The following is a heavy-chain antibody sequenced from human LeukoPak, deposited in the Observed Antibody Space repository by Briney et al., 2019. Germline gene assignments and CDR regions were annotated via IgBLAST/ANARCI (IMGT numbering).Heavy chain of an antibody. CDR3: ARDLYGSGLFDY. Sequence: GGSLRLSCAASGFTVSSNSMSWVRQAPGKGLEWVSVIYSGGSTYYADSVKGRFTISRDNSKNTLYLQMNSLRAEDTAVYYCARDLYGSGLFDYWGQGTLVTVSS. CDR2: IYSGGST. J-gene: IGHJ4*02. V-gene: IGHV3-66*02. CDR1: GFTVSSNS. D-gene: IGHD3-10*01.